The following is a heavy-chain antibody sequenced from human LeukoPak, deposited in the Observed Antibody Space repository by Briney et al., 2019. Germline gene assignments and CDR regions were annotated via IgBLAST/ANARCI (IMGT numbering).Heavy chain of an antibody. J-gene: IGHJ4*02. V-gene: IGHV1-46*01. D-gene: IGHD3-22*01. CDR1: GYTFTSYY. CDR3: AREGKDYDSSGYPDY. CDR2: INPSGGST. Sequence: ASVKVSCKASGYTFTSYYMHWVRQAPGQGLEWMGIINPSGGSTSYAQKFQGRVTMTRDMSTSTVYMELSSLRSEDTAVYYCAREGKDYDSSGYPDYWGQGTLVTVSS.